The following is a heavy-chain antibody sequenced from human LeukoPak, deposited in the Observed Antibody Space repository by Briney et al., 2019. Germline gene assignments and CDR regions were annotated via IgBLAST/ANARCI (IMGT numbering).Heavy chain of an antibody. CDR2: INHSGST. Sequence: SETLSLTCAVYGGSFSGYYWSWIRQPPGKGLEWIGEINHSGSTNYNPSLKSRVTISVDTSKNQFSLRLSSVTAADTAVYYCARTQYGSGSYRYYYYMDVWGKGTTVTISS. D-gene: IGHD3-10*01. J-gene: IGHJ6*03. V-gene: IGHV4-34*01. CDR1: GGSFSGYY. CDR3: ARTQYGSGSYRYYYYMDV.